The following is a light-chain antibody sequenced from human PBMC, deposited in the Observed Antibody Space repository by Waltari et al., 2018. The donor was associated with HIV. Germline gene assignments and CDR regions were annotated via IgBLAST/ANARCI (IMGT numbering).Light chain of an antibody. CDR3: QSFVSRPGDWV. Sequence: QSALTQPPSVSGAPGQTVTLSCTGLRPHLATTYDVQWYQHLPGKAPRLLISSNSNRPSGVPDRFSGSKSGTSASLTITGLQAEDEADYYCQSFVSRPGDWVFGGGTKLTVL. CDR1: RPHLATTYD. V-gene: IGLV1-40*01. J-gene: IGLJ3*02. CDR2: SNS.